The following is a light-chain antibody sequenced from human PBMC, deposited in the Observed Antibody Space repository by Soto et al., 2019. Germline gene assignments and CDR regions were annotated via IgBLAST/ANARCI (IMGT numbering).Light chain of an antibody. J-gene: IGKJ1*01. Sequence: EIVLTPSPGTLSLSPVERATLSCRASQSVSSSYLAWYQQKPGQAPRLLIYGASSRATGIPDRFSGSGSGTEFTLTISSLQSEDFAVYYCQQYNDWPPWTFGQGTKVDIK. CDR3: QQYNDWPPWT. V-gene: IGKV3-20*01. CDR2: GAS. CDR1: QSVSSSY.